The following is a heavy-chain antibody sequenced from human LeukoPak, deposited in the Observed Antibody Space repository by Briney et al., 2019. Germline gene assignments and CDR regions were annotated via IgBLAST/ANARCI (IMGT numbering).Heavy chain of an antibody. V-gene: IGHV4-30-2*01. Sequence: SETLSLTCTVSGGSISSGGYYWRWIRQPPGKGLEWIGYIYHSGSTYYNPSLKSRVTISVDRSKNQFSLKLSSVTAADTAVYYCARDLSLGFDIWGQGTMVTVSS. J-gene: IGHJ3*02. CDR2: IYHSGST. CDR1: GGSISSGGYY. CDR3: ARDLSLGFDI.